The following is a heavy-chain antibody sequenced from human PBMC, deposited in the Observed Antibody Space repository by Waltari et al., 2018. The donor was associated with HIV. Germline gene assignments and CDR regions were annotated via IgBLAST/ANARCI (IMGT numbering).Heavy chain of an antibody. D-gene: IGHD2-2*01. CDR1: GYTFSPYD. CDR3: SRGLHCTATSCLLYHGMDV. Sequence: QVQLVQAGAEVKKPGASVKVSCKASGYTFSPYDINWVRQATGQGLEWMGLMNPNSGNTGYAQKFQGRVNMTRNSSIRTAYMELSSLRSDDTAVYYCSRGLHCTATSCLLYHGMDVWGQGTAVSVSS. J-gene: IGHJ6*02. CDR2: MNPNSGNT. V-gene: IGHV1-8*01.